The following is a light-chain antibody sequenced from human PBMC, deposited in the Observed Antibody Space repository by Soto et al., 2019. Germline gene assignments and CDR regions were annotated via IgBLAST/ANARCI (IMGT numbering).Light chain of an antibody. Sequence: SYHLGKPPSGSGATGQAVQMAWEWNIIATESVHWYQQKPGQAPVLVVCDDYRRPSGVPVRFSGSKSGNTATLTISRVEAGDEAEYFCQLWDSNRDRYGFEPGSKVTVL. CDR2: DDY. V-gene: IGLV3-21*02. CDR1: IIATES. CDR3: QLWDSNRDRYG. J-gene: IGLJ1*01.